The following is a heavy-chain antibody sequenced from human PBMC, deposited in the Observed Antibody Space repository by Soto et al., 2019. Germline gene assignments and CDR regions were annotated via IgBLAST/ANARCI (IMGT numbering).Heavy chain of an antibody. J-gene: IGHJ4*02. CDR3: ARDYNGYYDSSGYYYGRGGFDY. Sequence: VASVKVSCKASGYTFTGYYMHWVRQAPGQGLEWMGWINPNSGGTNYAQKFQGWVTMTRDTSISTAYMELSRLRSDDTAVYYCARDYNGYYDSSGYYYGRGGFDYWGQGTLVTVSS. CDR2: INPNSGGT. CDR1: GYTFTGYY. D-gene: IGHD3-22*01. V-gene: IGHV1-2*04.